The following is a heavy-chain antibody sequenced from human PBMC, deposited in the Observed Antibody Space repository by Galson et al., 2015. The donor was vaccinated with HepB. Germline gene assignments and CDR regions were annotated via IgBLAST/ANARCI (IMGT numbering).Heavy chain of an antibody. Sequence: SLRLSCAASGFTFSSYDMHWVRQATGKGLEWVSAIGTAGDTYYPGSVKGRFTISRENAKNSLYLQMNSLRAGDTAVYYCARSYYDIPFDIWGQGTMVTVSS. J-gene: IGHJ3*02. V-gene: IGHV3-13*01. D-gene: IGHD3-22*01. CDR2: IGTAGDT. CDR1: GFTFSSYD. CDR3: ARSYYDIPFDI.